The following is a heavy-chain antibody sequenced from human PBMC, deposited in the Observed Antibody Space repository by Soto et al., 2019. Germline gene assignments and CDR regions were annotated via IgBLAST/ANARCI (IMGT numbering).Heavy chain of an antibody. D-gene: IGHD2-15*01. J-gene: IGHJ4*02. CDR3: ARVAGYCSGGSCYYFDY. Sequence: LSLTCAISGDSVSSNSAAWNWIRQSPSRGLEWLGRTYYRSKWYNDYAVSVKSRITINPDTSKNQFSLQLNSVTPEDTAVYYCARVAGYCSGGSCYYFDYWGQGTLVTVSS. CDR2: TYYRSKWYN. CDR1: GDSVSSNSAA. V-gene: IGHV6-1*01.